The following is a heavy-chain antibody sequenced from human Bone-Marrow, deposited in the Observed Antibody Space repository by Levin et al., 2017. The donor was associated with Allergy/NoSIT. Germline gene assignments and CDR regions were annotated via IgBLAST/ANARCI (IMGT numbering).Heavy chain of an antibody. D-gene: IGHD2-15*01. CDR3: ARAKDEDYFDY. J-gene: IGHJ4*02. V-gene: IGHV3-53*01. CDR1: GFTVSSNY. Sequence: GGSLRLSCAVSGFTVSSNYMSWVHQAPGKGLEWVSVIYSGGSTSYADSVKGRFTISRDNSKDTLYLQMDSLRAEDTAVYYCARAKDEDYFDYWGQGTLVTVSS. CDR2: IYSGGST.